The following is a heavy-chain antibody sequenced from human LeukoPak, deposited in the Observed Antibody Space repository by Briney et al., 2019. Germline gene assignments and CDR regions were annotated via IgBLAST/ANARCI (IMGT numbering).Heavy chain of an antibody. CDR2: INPNSGGT. Sequence: ASVKVSCKASGYTFTGYYMHWVRQAPGQGLEWMGWINPNSGGTNYAQKFQGRVTMTRDTSISTAYMELSRLRSDDTAVYYCAREGTYYYGSGSYSLNFDYWGQGTLVTVSS. CDR1: GYTFTGYY. J-gene: IGHJ4*02. CDR3: AREGTYYYGSGSYSLNFDY. D-gene: IGHD3-10*01. V-gene: IGHV1-2*02.